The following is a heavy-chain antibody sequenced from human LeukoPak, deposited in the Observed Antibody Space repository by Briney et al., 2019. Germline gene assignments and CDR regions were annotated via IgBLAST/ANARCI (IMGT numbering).Heavy chain of an antibody. V-gene: IGHV3-30*18. J-gene: IGHJ6*02. CDR3: AKPLGEFLSATYYYGMDV. CDR2: MSYDGSNE. CDR1: GFTFSSYA. Sequence: GGSLRLSCAASGFTFSSYAMSWVRQAPGRGLEWVALMSYDGSNEYYADSVKGRFTISRDNSKNTLYLQMNSLRAEDTAVYYCAKPLGEFLSATYYYGMDVWGQGTTVTVSS. D-gene: IGHD3-10*01.